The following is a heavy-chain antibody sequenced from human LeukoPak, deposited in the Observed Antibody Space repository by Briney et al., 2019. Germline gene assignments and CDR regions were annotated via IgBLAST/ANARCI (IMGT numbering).Heavy chain of an antibody. CDR3: ARDMGY. D-gene: IGHD3-10*01. Sequence: EASVKVSCTASGYTFSNHYMHWVRQAPGQGLEWMGITNPSGGSTNYAQKFQGRVTMTRDTSTSTVYMELSSLRSDDTAVYYCARDMGYWGQGTLVTVSS. CDR1: GYTFSNHY. J-gene: IGHJ4*02. CDR2: TNPSGGST. V-gene: IGHV1-46*01.